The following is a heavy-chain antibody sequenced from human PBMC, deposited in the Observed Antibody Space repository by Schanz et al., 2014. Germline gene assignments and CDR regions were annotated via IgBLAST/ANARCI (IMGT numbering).Heavy chain of an antibody. CDR3: ARANYRRKINFDY. V-gene: IGHV3-11*06. CDR1: GFTFRDYY. D-gene: IGHD3-10*01. J-gene: IGHJ4*02. CDR2: ISSGSSYA. Sequence: QVQLVESGGGLVKPGGSLRLSCAASGFTFRDYYMSWIRQAPGKGLEWVSDISSGSSYANYADSVKGRFTMSRDNSKNTLYLQMNSLRAEDTAVYYCARANYRRKINFDYWGRGTLVTVSS.